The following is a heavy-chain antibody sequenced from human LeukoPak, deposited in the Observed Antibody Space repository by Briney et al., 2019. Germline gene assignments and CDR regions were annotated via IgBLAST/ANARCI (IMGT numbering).Heavy chain of an antibody. CDR2: IYTSGST. D-gene: IGHD3-22*01. Sequence: SETLSLTCSVSGGSIRNYFWSWIRQPAGKGLEWIGRIYTSGSTDYSPSLRSRVTMSVDTSRNQFSLRLTSMTAADTAVSYCARESKSYDGSGFYHDYWGQGTLVAVSS. CDR1: GGSIRNYF. J-gene: IGHJ4*02. V-gene: IGHV4-4*07. CDR3: ARESKSYDGSGFYHDY.